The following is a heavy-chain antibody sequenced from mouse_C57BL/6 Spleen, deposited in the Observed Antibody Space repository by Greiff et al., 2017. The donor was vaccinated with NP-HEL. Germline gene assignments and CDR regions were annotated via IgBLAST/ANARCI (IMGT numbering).Heavy chain of an antibody. Sequence: EVQLQQSGPELVKPGASVKIPCKASGYTFTDYNMDWVKQSHGKSLEWIGDINPNNGGTIYNQKFKGKATLTVDKSSSTAYMELRSLTSEDTAVYYCARWGQLRHRFAYWGQGTLVTVSA. CDR1: GYTFTDYN. J-gene: IGHJ3*01. V-gene: IGHV1-18*01. CDR2: INPNNGGT. CDR3: ARWGQLRHRFAY. D-gene: IGHD3-2*02.